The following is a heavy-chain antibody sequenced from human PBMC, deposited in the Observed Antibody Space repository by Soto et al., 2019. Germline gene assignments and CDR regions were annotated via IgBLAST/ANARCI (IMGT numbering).Heavy chain of an antibody. CDR1: SCSISSSNW. V-gene: IGHV4-4*02. J-gene: IGHJ3*02. CDR2: IYHSGST. Sequence: SETLSLTCAVSSCSISSSNWWSWVRQPPGRGLEWIGEIYHSGSTNYNPSLKSRVTISVDKSKNQFSLKLSSVTAADTAVYHCATDKGDSDAFDIRGQGTMLTVSS. CDR3: ATDKGDSDAFDI. D-gene: IGHD2-21*02.